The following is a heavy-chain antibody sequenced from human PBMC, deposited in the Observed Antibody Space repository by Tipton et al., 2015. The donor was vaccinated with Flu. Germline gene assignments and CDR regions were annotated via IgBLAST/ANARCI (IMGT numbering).Heavy chain of an antibody. D-gene: IGHD6-19*01. J-gene: IGHJ4*02. CDR2: FYTSGGT. CDR3: ARGVSSGWYSAGYFDY. CDR1: GGSVSNTAYY. V-gene: IGHV4-61*02. Sequence: TLSLTCTVSGGSVSNTAYYWSWIRQPAGKGLEWIGRFYTSGGTKYSPSLKSRVYISVDKSKNQFSLRLTSMTAADTAVYYCARGVSSGWYSAGYFDYWGQGALVTVSS.